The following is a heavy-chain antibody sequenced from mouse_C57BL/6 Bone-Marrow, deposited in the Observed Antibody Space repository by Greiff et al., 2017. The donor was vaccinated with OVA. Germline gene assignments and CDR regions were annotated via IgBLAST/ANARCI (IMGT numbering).Heavy chain of an antibody. Sequence: QVQLQQPGAELVKPGASVTMSCKASGYTFTSYWIPWVKQRPGQGLAWIGDIYPGSGSTNYNEKFKGKATLTVDTSSSTAYMQLSSLTSEDSAVYDGAERQYYGDDGGQGTTLTVSA. J-gene: IGHJ2*01. CDR1: GYTFTSYW. V-gene: IGHV1-55*01. CDR3: AERQYYGDD. CDR2: IYPGSGST.